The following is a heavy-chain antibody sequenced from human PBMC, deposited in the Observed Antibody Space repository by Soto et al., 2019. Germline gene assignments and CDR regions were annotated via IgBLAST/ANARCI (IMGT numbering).Heavy chain of an antibody. Sequence: EVQLVESGGSLVQPGGSLRLSCAASGFTFSSYWMNWVRQAPGKGLEWVANIKQDGSEKYYVDSVKGRFTISRDNTKNSLYLQMNSLRAEDTAVYYCAREQLQVVIPDYWGQGTLVTVSS. D-gene: IGHD6-13*01. CDR3: AREQLQVVIPDY. V-gene: IGHV3-7*01. CDR1: GFTFSSYW. CDR2: IKQDGSEK. J-gene: IGHJ4*02.